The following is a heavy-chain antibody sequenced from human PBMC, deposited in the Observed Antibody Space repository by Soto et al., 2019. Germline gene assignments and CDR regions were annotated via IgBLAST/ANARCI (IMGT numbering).Heavy chain of an antibody. V-gene: IGHV4-34*01. J-gene: IGHJ6*02. CDR1: GGSFSGYY. Sequence: SETLSLTCAVYGGSFSGYYWSWIRQPPGKGLEWFGEINHSGSTNYNPSLKSRVTISVDTSKNQFSLKLSSVTAADTAVYYCARGVSYYDSSGYYYSDYYGMDVWGQGTTVTSP. D-gene: IGHD3-22*01. CDR3: ARGVSYYDSSGYYYSDYYGMDV. CDR2: INHSGST.